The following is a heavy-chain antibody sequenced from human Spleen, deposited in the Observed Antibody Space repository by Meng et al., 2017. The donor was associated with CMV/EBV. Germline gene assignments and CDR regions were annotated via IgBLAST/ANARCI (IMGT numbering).Heavy chain of an antibody. Sequence: LFWAASGFTFSRYAMHWARQAPGKGLEWVAVISYDGSNKYYADSVKGRFTISRDNSKNTLYLQMNSLRAEDTAVYYCARERYYGMDVWGQGTTVTVSS. CDR2: ISYDGSNK. V-gene: IGHV3-30-3*01. J-gene: IGHJ6*02. CDR1: GFTFSRYA. CDR3: ARERYYGMDV.